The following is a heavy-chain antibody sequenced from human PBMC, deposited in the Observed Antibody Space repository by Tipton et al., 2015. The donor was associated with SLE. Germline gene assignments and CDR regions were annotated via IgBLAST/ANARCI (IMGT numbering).Heavy chain of an antibody. J-gene: IGHJ3*02. V-gene: IGHV3-21*03. CDR3: AREGYIAAAEGAFDI. CDR2: ISSSSSYI. CDR1: GFIFSDYS. D-gene: IGHD6-13*01. Sequence: SLRISCAASGFIFSDYSMNWVRPAPGKGLEWVSSISSSSSYIYYADSVKGRFTISRDNAKNSLYLQMNSLRAEDTAVYYCAREGYIAAAEGAFDIWGQGTMVTVSS.